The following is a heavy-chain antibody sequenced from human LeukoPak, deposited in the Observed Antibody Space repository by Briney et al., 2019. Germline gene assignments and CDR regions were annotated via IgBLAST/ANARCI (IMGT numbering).Heavy chain of an antibody. V-gene: IGHV3-21*01. CDR3: ARGSSGYYLAAFDI. J-gene: IGHJ3*02. Sequence: GGSLRLSCAASGFTFSSYSMNWVRQAPGKGLEWVSSISSSSSYIYYAGSVKGRFTISRDNAKNSLYLQMNSLRAEDTAVYYCARGSSGYYLAAFDIWGQGTMVTVSS. CDR2: ISSSSSYI. D-gene: IGHD3-22*01. CDR1: GFTFSSYS.